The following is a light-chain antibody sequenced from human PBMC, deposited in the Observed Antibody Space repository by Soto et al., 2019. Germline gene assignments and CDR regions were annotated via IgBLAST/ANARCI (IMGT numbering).Light chain of an antibody. CDR1: SSNIGAGYD. J-gene: IGLJ1*01. Sequence: QSVLTQPPSVSGAPGQRVTISCTGSSSNIGAGYDVHWYQQLPGTAPKLLIYGNNNRPSGVPDRFSGSKSGTSASLAITGLRAEDEADYYCQSHDNSLTGSRVFGTGTKVTVL. CDR2: GNN. V-gene: IGLV1-40*01. CDR3: QSHDNSLTGSRV.